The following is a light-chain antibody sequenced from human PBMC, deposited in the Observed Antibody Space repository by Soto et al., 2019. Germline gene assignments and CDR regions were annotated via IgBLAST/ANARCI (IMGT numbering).Light chain of an antibody. V-gene: IGLV2-8*01. CDR3: SSYAGSNNLL. CDR1: SRDVGGYNY. CDR2: EVS. Sequence: QSALTQPPSAPGSPGQAVPIPRPGTSRDVGGYNYVSWYQQHPGKAPKLMIYEVSKRPSGVPDRFSGSKSGNTASLTVSGLQAEDEADYYCSSYAGSNNLLFGGGTKLTVL. J-gene: IGLJ2*01.